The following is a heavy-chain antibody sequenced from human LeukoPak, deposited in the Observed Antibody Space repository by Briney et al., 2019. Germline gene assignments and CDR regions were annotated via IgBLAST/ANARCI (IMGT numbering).Heavy chain of an antibody. CDR1: GGTFSSYA. V-gene: IGHV1-69*05. CDR2: IIPIFGTA. Sequence: GSSVKVSCKASGGTFSSYAISWVRQAPGQGLEWMGGIIPIFGTANYAQKFQGRVTITTDESTSTAYMELSSLRSEDTAVYYCARDTVGAILTDAFDIWGQGTMVTVSS. CDR3: ARDTVGAILTDAFDI. J-gene: IGHJ3*02. D-gene: IGHD1-26*01.